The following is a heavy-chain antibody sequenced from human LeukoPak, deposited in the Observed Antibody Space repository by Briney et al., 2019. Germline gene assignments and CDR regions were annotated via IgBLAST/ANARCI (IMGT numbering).Heavy chain of an antibody. CDR2: IIPILGIA. CDR1: GGTFSSYA. Sequence: SVKVSCKASGGTFSSYAISWVRQAPGQGLEWMGRIIPILGIANYAQKFQGRVTITADKSTSTAYMELSSLRSEDTAVYYCATIAVAGTHFQHWGQGTLVTVSS. CDR3: ATIAVAGTHFQH. J-gene: IGHJ1*01. V-gene: IGHV1-69*04. D-gene: IGHD6-19*01.